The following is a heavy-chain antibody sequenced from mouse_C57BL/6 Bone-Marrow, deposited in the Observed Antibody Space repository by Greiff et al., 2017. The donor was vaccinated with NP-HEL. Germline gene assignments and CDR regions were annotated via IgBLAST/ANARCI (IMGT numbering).Heavy chain of an antibody. CDR2: IHPNSGST. CDR3: ASQIYYDYPAWFAY. J-gene: IGHJ3*01. CDR1: GYTFTSYW. D-gene: IGHD2-4*01. V-gene: IGHV1-64*01. Sequence: QVHVKQPGAELVKPGASVKLSCKASGYTFTSYWMHWVKQRPGQGLEWIGMIHPNSGSTNYNEKFKSKATLTVDKSSSTAYMQLSSLTSEDSAVYYCASQIYYDYPAWFAYWGQGTLVTVSA.